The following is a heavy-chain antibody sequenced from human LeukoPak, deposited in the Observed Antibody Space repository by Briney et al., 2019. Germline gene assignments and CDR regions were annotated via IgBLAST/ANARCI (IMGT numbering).Heavy chain of an antibody. CDR1: GFTFSSYG. Sequence: PGGSLRLSCAASGFTFSSYGMHWVRQAPGKGLEWVAVIWYDGSNKYYADSVKGRFTISRDNSKNTLYLQMNSLRAEGTAVYYCARDSSEATYFDYWGQGTLITVSS. D-gene: IGHD1-26*01. CDR3: ARDSSEATYFDY. J-gene: IGHJ4*02. V-gene: IGHV3-33*01. CDR2: IWYDGSNK.